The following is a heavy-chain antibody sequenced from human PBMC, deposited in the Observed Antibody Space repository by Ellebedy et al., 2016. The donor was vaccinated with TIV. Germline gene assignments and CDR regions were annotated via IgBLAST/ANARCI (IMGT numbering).Heavy chain of an antibody. D-gene: IGHD3-22*01. Sequence: GGSLRLXCAASGFTFSSYGIHWVRQAPGKGLEWVAFISYDGSIKYFADSVKGRFTISRDNSKNTLYLQMNSLRAEDTAVYYCAKGHYYDSSGYSYSAFNIWGQGTMVTVSS. J-gene: IGHJ3*02. CDR2: ISYDGSIK. CDR1: GFTFSSYG. V-gene: IGHV3-30*18. CDR3: AKGHYYDSSGYSYSAFNI.